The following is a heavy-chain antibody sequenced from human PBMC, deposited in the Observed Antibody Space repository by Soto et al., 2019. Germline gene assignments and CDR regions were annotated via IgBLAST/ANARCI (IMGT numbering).Heavy chain of an antibody. D-gene: IGHD3-22*01. CDR2: ISGSGGST. Sequence: EVQLLESGGGLVQPGGSLRLSCAASGFTFSSYAMSWVRQAPGKGLEWVSAISGSGGSTYYADSVKGRFTISRDNSKNPRNLQMNSLRAEDTDVYYCPNPGRLLPTPYGVDVWGQGNTGTVSS. CDR3: PNPGRLLPTPYGVDV. V-gene: IGHV3-23*01. CDR1: GFTFSSYA. J-gene: IGHJ6*02.